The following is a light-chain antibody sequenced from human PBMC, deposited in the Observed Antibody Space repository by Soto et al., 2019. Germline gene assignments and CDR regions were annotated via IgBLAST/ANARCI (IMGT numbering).Light chain of an antibody. J-gene: IGKJ1*01. CDR1: QSVSSSY. Sequence: EVRLTQSPGTVSLYTGERATLSCRASQSVSSSYLAWYQQKPGQAPRLLIYGASSRATGIPARFSGSGSGTDFTLTISSLQPEDFATYYCQQSYSTTWTFGQGTKVDIK. V-gene: IGKV3-20*01. CDR2: GAS. CDR3: QQSYSTTWT.